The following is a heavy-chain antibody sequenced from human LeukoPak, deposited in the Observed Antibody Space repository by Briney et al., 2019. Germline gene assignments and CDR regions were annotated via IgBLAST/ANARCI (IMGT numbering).Heavy chain of an antibody. J-gene: IGHJ4*02. CDR1: GFTFSSYS. CDR3: ARDSAQHYDFWSGYLFDY. V-gene: IGHV3-21*01. Sequence: GGSLRLSCAASGFTFSSYSMNWIRQAPGKGLEWVSSISSSSSYIYYADSVKGRFTISRDNAKNSLYLQMNSLRAEDTAVYYCARDSAQHYDFWSGYLFDYWGQGTLVTVSS. CDR2: ISSSSSYI. D-gene: IGHD3-3*01.